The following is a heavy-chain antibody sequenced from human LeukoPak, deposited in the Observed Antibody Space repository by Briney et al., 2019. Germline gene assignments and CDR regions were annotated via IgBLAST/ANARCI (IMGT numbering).Heavy chain of an antibody. V-gene: IGHV5-51*01. J-gene: IGHJ4*02. CDR1: GYRFSSYL. CDR2: IYPADSDI. D-gene: IGHD1-26*01. Sequence: GESLKISRRGSGYRFSSYLIGWVRPVPGKGLGWMGIIYPADSDIRYTPSFQGQVTISADKSITTAYLQWSSLKASDTAMYYCASRSGSQGYFDSWGQGTLVTVSS. CDR3: ASRSGSQGYFDS.